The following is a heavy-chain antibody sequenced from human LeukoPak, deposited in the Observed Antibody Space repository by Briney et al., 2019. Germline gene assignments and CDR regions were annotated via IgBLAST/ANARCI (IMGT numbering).Heavy chain of an antibody. CDR1: GYTFTSYY. V-gene: IGHV1-2*06. CDR3: ARVPDLTGLDY. CDR2: INPNSGGT. D-gene: IGHD3-9*01. Sequence: ASVKVSCKASGYTFTSYYMHWVRQAPGQGLEWMGRINPNSGGTNYAQKVQGRVTMTRDTSISTAYMELSRLRSDDTAVYYCARVPDLTGLDYWGEGTLVTVSS. J-gene: IGHJ4*02.